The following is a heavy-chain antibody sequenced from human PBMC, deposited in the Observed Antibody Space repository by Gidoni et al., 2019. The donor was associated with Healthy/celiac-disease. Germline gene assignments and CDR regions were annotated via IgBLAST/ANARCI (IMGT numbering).Heavy chain of an antibody. CDR3: ATKGIAVADNYYYYGMDV. CDR1: GYTLTELS. Sequence: QVQLVQSGAEVKKPGASVKVSCKVSGYTLTELSMHWVRQAPGKGLEWMGGFDPEDGETIYAQKFQGRVTMTEDTSTDTAYMELSSLRSEDTAVYYCATKGIAVADNYYYYGMDVWGQGTTVTVSS. CDR2: FDPEDGET. J-gene: IGHJ6*02. V-gene: IGHV1-24*01. D-gene: IGHD6-19*01.